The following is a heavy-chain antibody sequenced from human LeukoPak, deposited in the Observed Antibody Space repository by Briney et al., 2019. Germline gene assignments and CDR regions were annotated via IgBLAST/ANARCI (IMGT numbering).Heavy chain of an antibody. CDR1: GGSFSGYY. CDR2: INHSGST. J-gene: IGHJ6*02. CDR3: APLGYCSGGSCPTHYGMDV. Sequence: PSETLSLTCAVYGGSFSGYYWSWIRQPPGKGLGWIGEINHSGSTNYNPSLKSRVTISVDTSKNQFSLKLSSVTAADTAVYYCAPLGYCSGGSCPTHYGMDVWGQGTTVTVSS. D-gene: IGHD2-15*01. V-gene: IGHV4-34*01.